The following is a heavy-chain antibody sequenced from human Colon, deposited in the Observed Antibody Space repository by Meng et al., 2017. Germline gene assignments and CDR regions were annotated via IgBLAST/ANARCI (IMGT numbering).Heavy chain of an antibody. V-gene: IGHV4-4*02. CDR3: ARHGGWHFDY. J-gene: IGHJ4*02. Sequence: QLPLQESGPGLVEPSGTLSLTGAVSGGPISSYNWWSWVRQPPGKGLEWIGQIDLGGTPYYNPSLESRVIMSLDKSKNQLSLRLTSVAAADTAVYYCARHGGWHFDYWGQGALVTVSS. CDR2: IDLGGTP. CDR1: GGPISSYNW. D-gene: IGHD6-19*01.